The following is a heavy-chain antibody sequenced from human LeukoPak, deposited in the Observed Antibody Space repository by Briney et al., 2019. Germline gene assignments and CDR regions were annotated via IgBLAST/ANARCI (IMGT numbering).Heavy chain of an antibody. CDR3: ARSPPSGSYYGVCFDY. CDR2: IYYSGST. Sequence: SETLSLTCTVSGGSISSYYWSWIRQPPGKGLEWIGYIYYSGSTNYNPSLKSRVTISVDTSKNQFSLKLSSVTAADTAVYYCARSPPSGSYYGVCFDYRGQGTLVTVSS. V-gene: IGHV4-59*01. D-gene: IGHD1-26*01. CDR1: GGSISSYY. J-gene: IGHJ4*02.